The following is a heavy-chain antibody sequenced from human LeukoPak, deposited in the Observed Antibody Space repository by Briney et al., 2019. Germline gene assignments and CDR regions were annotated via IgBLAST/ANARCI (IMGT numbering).Heavy chain of an antibody. Sequence: SQTLSLTCTVSGGSISSGGYYWSWIRRHPGKGLEWIGYIYYSGSTYYNPSLESRVTISVDTSKNQFSLKLSSVTAADTAVYYCARDHYDSSGYLFDPWGQGTLVTVSS. J-gene: IGHJ5*02. V-gene: IGHV4-31*03. CDR2: IYYSGST. D-gene: IGHD3-22*01. CDR3: ARDHYDSSGYLFDP. CDR1: GGSISSGGYY.